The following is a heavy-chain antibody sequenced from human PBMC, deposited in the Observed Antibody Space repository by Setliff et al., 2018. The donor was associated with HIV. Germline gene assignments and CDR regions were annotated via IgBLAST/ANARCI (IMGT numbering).Heavy chain of an antibody. CDR1: GGSFNNYF. CDR2: VNHSGST. CDR3: ARVRDPNWNYDMDV. D-gene: IGHD1-1*01. V-gene: IGHV4-34*01. J-gene: IGHJ6*03. Sequence: SETLSLTCAVYGGSFNNYFWTWIRQPPGKGLEWIGEVNHSGSTNYNPSLKSRVTISVDTSKNQVSLKLNSITAADTAIYYCARVRDPNWNYDMDVWGQGTTVTVS.